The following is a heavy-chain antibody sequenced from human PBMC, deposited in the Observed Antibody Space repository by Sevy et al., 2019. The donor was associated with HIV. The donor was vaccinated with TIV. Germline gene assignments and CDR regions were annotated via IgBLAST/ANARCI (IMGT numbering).Heavy chain of an antibody. CDR3: ARTYCSSTSCRFFQP. CDR2: INTHNGNA. J-gene: IGHJ1*01. D-gene: IGHD2-2*01. V-gene: IGHV1-18*01. CDR1: GYTYTDYA. Sequence: ASVKVSCKASGYTYTDYAIHWVRQAPGQGLEWMGWINTHNGNANYIQKFQNRVTLTTETSTATAYLELRSLTSGDTAVYYCARTYCSSTSCRFFQPWGQRTLVTVSS.